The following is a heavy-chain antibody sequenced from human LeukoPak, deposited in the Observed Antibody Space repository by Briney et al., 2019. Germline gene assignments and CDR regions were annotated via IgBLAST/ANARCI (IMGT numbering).Heavy chain of an antibody. CDR3: AGSSITIFGVVIETNAFDI. CDR2: IYYSGST. Sequence: SETLSLTCAVSGGSISSSSYYWGWIRQPPGKGLEWIGSIYYSGSTYYNPSLKSRVTISVDTSKNQFSLKLSSVTAADTAVYYCAGSSITIFGVVIETNAFDIWGQGTMVTVSS. CDR1: GGSISSSSYY. J-gene: IGHJ3*02. D-gene: IGHD3-3*01. V-gene: IGHV4-39*01.